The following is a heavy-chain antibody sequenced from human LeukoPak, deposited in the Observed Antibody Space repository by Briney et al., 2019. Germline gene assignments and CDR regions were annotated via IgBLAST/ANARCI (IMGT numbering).Heavy chain of an antibody. J-gene: IGHJ4*02. CDR2: IYYSGST. CDR1: GGSISTYY. D-gene: IGHD3-22*01. V-gene: IGHV4-59*08. Sequence: SETLSLTCTVAGGSISTYYWSWIRQPPGKGLEWIGYIYYSGSTNYNPSLKSRVTMSVDTSKNQFSLKLSSVTAADKAVYYCARLSGRYYYDNSGYYGDWGQGTLVTVSS. CDR3: ARLSGRYYYDNSGYYGD.